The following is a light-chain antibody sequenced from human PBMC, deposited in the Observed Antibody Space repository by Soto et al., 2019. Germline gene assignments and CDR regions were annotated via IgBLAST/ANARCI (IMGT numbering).Light chain of an antibody. V-gene: IGKV1-39*01. CDR2: AAS. J-gene: IGKJ2*01. Sequence: DIQVTQSPSSLSASVGDRVTITCPASQIISNYLNWYQQKPGKAPKLLIFAASSLQSGVPSRFSGSGSGTHFTLTISSLQPEDFATYYCQQTYSTLMYTFGQGTKVDIK. CDR3: QQTYSTLMYT. CDR1: QIISNY.